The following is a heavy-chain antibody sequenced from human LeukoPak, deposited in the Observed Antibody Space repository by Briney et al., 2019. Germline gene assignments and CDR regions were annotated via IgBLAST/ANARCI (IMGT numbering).Heavy chain of an antibody. CDR3: ARGIDDFWSGLIDN. Sequence: PGGSLRLSCAASGFTFSSYEMNWVRQAPGKGLEWVSYISSSASTILYADSVKGRFTISRDNAKNPLYLQMNSLRAEDTAVYYCARGIDDFWSGLIDNWGQGILVTVSS. J-gene: IGHJ4*02. V-gene: IGHV3-48*03. D-gene: IGHD3-3*01. CDR2: ISSSASTI. CDR1: GFTFSSYE.